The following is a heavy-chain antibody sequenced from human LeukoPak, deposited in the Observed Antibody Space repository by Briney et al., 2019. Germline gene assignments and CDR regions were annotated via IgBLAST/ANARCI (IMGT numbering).Heavy chain of an antibody. V-gene: IGHV3-30*02. CDR1: GFTFTSYG. J-gene: IGHJ3*02. CDR2: IQFDGSSA. Sequence: GGSLRLSCAASGFTFTSYGMHWVRQAPGKGLEWVAFIQFDGSSAYYADSVKGRFSVSRDNAENTLYLQMNSLRAEDTAVYYCARVLDSSGFYYRNEPFDIWGQGTMVTASS. CDR3: ARVLDSSGFYYRNEPFDI. D-gene: IGHD3-22*01.